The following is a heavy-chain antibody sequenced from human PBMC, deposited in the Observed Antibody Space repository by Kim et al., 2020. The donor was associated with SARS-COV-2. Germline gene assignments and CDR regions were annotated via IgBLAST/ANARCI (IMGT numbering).Heavy chain of an antibody. V-gene: IGHV3-23*03. CDR1: GFTFSSYA. J-gene: IGHJ4*02. D-gene: IGHD3-9*01. Sequence: GGSLRLSCAASGFTFSSYAMSWVRQAPGKGLEWVSVIYSGGSSTYYADSVKGRFTISRDNSKNTLYLQMNSLRAEDTAVYYCAKGSESDYDILTGYYAYYFDYWGQGTLVTVSS. CDR2: IYSGGSST. CDR3: AKGSESDYDILTGYYAYYFDY.